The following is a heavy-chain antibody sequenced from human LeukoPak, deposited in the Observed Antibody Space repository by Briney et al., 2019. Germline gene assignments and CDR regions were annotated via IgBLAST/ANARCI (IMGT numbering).Heavy chain of an antibody. Sequence: GASVKVSCKASGYTFTNYGISWVRQAPGQGLEWMGWISAYNGNTDYAQKLQGRVTMTTDTSTSTAYMELRSLRSDDTAVYYCAGDSAWLVPSAEYFKHWGQGTLVTVSS. V-gene: IGHV1-18*01. D-gene: IGHD6-19*01. CDR2: ISAYNGNT. CDR3: AGDSAWLVPSAEYFKH. J-gene: IGHJ1*01. CDR1: GYTFTNYG.